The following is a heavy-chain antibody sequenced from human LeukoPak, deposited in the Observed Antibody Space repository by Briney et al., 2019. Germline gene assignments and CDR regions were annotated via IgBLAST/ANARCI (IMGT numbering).Heavy chain of an antibody. CDR2: ISYDGSNK. D-gene: IGHD3-10*01. V-gene: IGHV3-30*03. CDR1: GFTFSSYG. Sequence: QSGGSLRLSCAASGFTFSSYGMHWVRQAPGKGLEWVAVISYDGSNKYYADSVKGRFTISRDNAKNTLYLQMNSLRAEDTAVYCCARASLMVRGTGRYYWGQGTLVTVSS. J-gene: IGHJ4*02. CDR3: ARASLMVRGTGRYY.